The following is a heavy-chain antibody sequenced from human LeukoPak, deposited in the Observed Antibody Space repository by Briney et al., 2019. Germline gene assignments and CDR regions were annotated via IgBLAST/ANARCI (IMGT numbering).Heavy chain of an antibody. D-gene: IGHD6-19*01. CDR3: AKGIYSSGWSYFDY. J-gene: IGHJ4*01. V-gene: IGHV3-23*01. Sequence: GGSLRLSCAASGFTFSSYAMSWVRQAPGKGLEWVSVISGSAGSTYYVDSVKGRFTISRDNSKNTLYLQMNSLRAEDTAVYYCAKGIYSSGWSYFDYWGHGTLVTVSS. CDR2: ISGSAGST. CDR1: GFTFSSYA.